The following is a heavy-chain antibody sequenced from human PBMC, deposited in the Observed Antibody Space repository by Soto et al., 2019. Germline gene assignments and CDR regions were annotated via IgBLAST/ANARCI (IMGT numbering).Heavy chain of an antibody. D-gene: IGHD3-10*01. J-gene: IGHJ6*02. CDR2: IYWDDDE. CDR3: VRNWRYYGGDYYYGMDA. V-gene: IGHV2-5*02. Sequence: ITLKESGPTLVKPTQTLTLTCTFSGFSLNTGGVGVGWVRQPRGKAMEWLALIYWDDDERYRPSLRSRLNIPKDTINTQVVLTMTSMDPEDTATYYCVRNWRYYGGDYYYGMDAWGQGTTVTVSS. CDR1: GFSLNTGGVG.